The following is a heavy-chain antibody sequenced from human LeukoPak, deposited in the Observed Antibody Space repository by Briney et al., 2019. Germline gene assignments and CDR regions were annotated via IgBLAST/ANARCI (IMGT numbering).Heavy chain of an antibody. Sequence: GGSLRLSCAASGNYWMHWVRQVPGKGLVWVSHINSDGSWTSYADSVKGRFTISKDSAKNTVYLQMTSLRAEDTAVYYCVSFYETYWGRGTLVTVSS. CDR2: INSDGSWT. V-gene: IGHV3-74*01. CDR3: VSFYETY. J-gene: IGHJ4*02. D-gene: IGHD2/OR15-2a*01. CDR1: GNYW.